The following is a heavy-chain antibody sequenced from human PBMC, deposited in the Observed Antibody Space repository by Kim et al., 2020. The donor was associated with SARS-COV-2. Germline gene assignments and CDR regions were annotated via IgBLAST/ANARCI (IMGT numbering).Heavy chain of an antibody. D-gene: IGHD1-1*01. Sequence: GGSLRLSCAASGFTFGDFAMHWIRQAPGKGLEWVSGISWQSGTIGYVDSVKGRFTISRDNSKNALYLQMNSLRAEDTAVYYCAKDFRKKWKDGGRFDPWGQGTLVPVSS. CDR3: AKDFRKKWKDGGRFDP. CDR2: ISWQSGTI. CDR1: GFTFGDFA. V-gene: IGHV3-9*01. J-gene: IGHJ5*02.